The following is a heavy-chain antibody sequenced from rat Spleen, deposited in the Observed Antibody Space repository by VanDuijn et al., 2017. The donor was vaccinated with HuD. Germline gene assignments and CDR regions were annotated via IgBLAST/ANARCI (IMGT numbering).Heavy chain of an antibody. CDR3: ARDLGEPDY. CDR1: GFSLTNFG. V-gene: IGHV2-4*01. J-gene: IGHJ2*01. D-gene: IGHD5-1*01. CDR2: IWSGGTT. Sequence: QVQLKESGPGLVQPSQTLSLTCTVSGFSLTNFGVTWVRQPPGKGLEWIGAIWSGGTTDYNSALKSRLSISRDISKSQVFLKMNSLQTEDTATYYCARDLGEPDYWGQGVMVTVSS.